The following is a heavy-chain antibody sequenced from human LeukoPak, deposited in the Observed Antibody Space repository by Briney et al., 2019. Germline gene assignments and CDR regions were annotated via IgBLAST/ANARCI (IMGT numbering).Heavy chain of an antibody. Sequence: GGSLRLSCAASGFTFSSYGMSWVRQAPGKGLEWVSGFSSSGSTYYADSVKGRFTISRDNSKNTLYLQMNTLRVDDTAVYYCARWNGYADYWGQGTLVTVSS. V-gene: IGHV3-23*01. CDR1: GFTFSSYG. CDR2: FSSSGST. J-gene: IGHJ4*02. CDR3: ARWNGYADY. D-gene: IGHD2-2*01.